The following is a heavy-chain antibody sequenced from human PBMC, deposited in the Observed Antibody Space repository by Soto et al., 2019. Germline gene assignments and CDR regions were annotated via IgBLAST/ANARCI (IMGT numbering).Heavy chain of an antibody. Sequence: SETLSLTCSFYGGSFDDFYWSWVRQSPGKGLEWIGEISHDGGTNYSPSLASRISISADTSKNQFSLHLKSVTAADTGLYYCARGQLVWYGDLTPYYRDMDVWGQGTTVTVSS. CDR1: GGSFDDFY. V-gene: IGHV4-34*01. CDR3: ARGQLVWYGDLTPYYRDMDV. CDR2: ISHDGGT. J-gene: IGHJ6*02. D-gene: IGHD3-10*01.